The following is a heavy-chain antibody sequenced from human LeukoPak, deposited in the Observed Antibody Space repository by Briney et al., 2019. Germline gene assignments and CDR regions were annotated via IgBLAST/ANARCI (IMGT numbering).Heavy chain of an antibody. CDR1: GYTFTGYY. CDR2: INPNSGGT. D-gene: IGHD3-10*01. V-gene: IGHV1-2*02. J-gene: IGHJ4*02. Sequence: GASVKISCKASGYTFTGYYMHWVRQAPGQGLEWMGWINPNSGGTNYAQKFQGRVTMTRDTSISTAYMELSRLRSDDTAVYYCAINYYGSGSYYIYWGQGTLVTVSS. CDR3: AINYYGSGSYYIY.